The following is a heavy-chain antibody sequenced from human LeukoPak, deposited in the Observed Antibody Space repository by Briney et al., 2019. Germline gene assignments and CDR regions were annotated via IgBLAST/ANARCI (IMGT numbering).Heavy chain of an antibody. D-gene: IGHD2-2*01. J-gene: IGHJ4*02. CDR2: INPAKAKT. CDR1: GYTFSIYF. CDR3: ARGVWSSHNKEYFLDY. V-gene: IGHV1-3*01. Sequence: SVKVSCKPCGYTFSIYFMMWVHQAPGQRREWMEWINPAKAKTKHSQRSQGRVTITRHTSASTAYMDLSRLRSQDTAVYYCARGVWSSHNKEYFLDYWGQGTLVTVSS.